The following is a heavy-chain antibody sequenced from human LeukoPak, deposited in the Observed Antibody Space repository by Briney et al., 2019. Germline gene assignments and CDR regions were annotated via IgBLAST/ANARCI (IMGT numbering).Heavy chain of an antibody. CDR3: ARAGLGGHYIDY. J-gene: IGHJ4*02. CDR1: GFTFSDYY. V-gene: IGHV3-11*01. CDR2: VSGSHENK. D-gene: IGHD2-15*01. Sequence: GGSLGLSCAAPGFTFSDYYMTWIRQAPGQGLEWISNVSGSHENKYYAGSVRGRFAISRDNAEKSLFLQMSNVRAVDTAVYYCARAGLGGHYIDYWGQGTLVTVSS.